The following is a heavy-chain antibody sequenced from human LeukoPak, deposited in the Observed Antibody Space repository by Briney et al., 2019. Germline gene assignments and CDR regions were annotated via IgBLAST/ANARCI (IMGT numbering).Heavy chain of an antibody. Sequence: SQTLSLTCTVSGGSISSGGYYWSWIRQPPGKGLEWIGYIYHSGSTYYNPSLKSRVTISVDTSKNQFSLKLSSVTAADTAVYYCARLAWGRLDYWGQGTLVTVSS. D-gene: IGHD7-27*01. CDR1: GGSISSGGYY. CDR3: ARLAWGRLDY. J-gene: IGHJ4*02. V-gene: IGHV4-30-2*01. CDR2: IYHSGST.